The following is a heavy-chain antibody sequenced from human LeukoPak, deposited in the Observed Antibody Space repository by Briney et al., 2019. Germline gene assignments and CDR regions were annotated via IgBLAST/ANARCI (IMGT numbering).Heavy chain of an antibody. V-gene: IGHV1-69*04. CDR1: GGTFSSYA. Sequence: AASVKVSCKASGGTFSSYAISWVRQAPGQGLEWMGRIIPILGIANYAQKFQGRVTITADKSTSTAYMELSSLRSEDTAVYYCARDLPTSYYYGSGSPPDYWGQGTLVTVSS. J-gene: IGHJ4*02. CDR2: IIPILGIA. D-gene: IGHD3-10*01. CDR3: ARDLPTSYYYGSGSPPDY.